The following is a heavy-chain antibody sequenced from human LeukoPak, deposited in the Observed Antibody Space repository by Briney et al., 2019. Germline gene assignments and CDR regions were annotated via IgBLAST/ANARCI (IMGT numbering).Heavy chain of an antibody. V-gene: IGHV5-51*01. CDR3: ARQGQQLDLHFGY. CDR2: IYPGDSDT. J-gene: IGHJ4*02. Sequence: GEXLKXSCKGSGYSFTSYWIGWVRQMPGKGLEWMGIIYPGDSDTRYSPSFQGQVTISADKSISTAYLQWSSLKASDTAMYYCARQGQQLDLHFGYWGQGTLVTVSS. D-gene: IGHD6-13*01. CDR1: GYSFTSYW.